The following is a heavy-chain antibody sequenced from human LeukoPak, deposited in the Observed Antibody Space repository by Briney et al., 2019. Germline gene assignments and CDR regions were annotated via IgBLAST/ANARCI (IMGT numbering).Heavy chain of an antibody. CDR3: AREGDCSSTSCYFDY. J-gene: IGHJ4*02. D-gene: IGHD2-2*01. V-gene: IGHV3-66*02. CDR2: TYSGGYT. Sequence: GGSLRLSCAASGFTVSTSYMTWLRQAPGKGLEWVSITYSGGYTYYADSVKGRFTISRDNSKNTLFLQMNSLRAEDTAVYYCAREGDCSSTSCYFDYWGQGTLVTVSS. CDR1: GFTVSTSY.